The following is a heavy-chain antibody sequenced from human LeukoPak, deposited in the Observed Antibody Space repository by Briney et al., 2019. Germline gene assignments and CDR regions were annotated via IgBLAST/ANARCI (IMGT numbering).Heavy chain of an antibody. V-gene: IGHV3-21*01. CDR3: ARDLDTAMVSGAFDI. J-gene: IGHJ3*02. D-gene: IGHD5-18*01. Sequence: PGGSLSLSCAASGFTFSSYSMNWVRQAPGKGLEWVSSISSSSSYIYYADSVKGRFTISRDNAKNSLYLQMNSLRAEDTAVYYCARDLDTAMVSGAFDIWGQGTMVTVSS. CDR1: GFTFSSYS. CDR2: ISSSSSYI.